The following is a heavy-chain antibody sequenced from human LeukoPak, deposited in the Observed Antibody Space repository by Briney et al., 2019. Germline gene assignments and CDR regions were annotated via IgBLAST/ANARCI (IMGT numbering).Heavy chain of an antibody. V-gene: IGHV4-4*07. CDR2: IHTSGST. CDR3: ARDEYRYCGGGTCRPFDY. Sequence: PSETLSLTCTVSGVSISSYYWSWIRQPAGKGLEWIGRIHTSGSTNNNPSLKSRVTTSVDTSKNQFSLKLSSVTAADTAVYYCARDEYRYCGGGTCRPFDYWGQGTLVTVSS. D-gene: IGHD2-15*01. CDR1: GVSISSYY. J-gene: IGHJ4*02.